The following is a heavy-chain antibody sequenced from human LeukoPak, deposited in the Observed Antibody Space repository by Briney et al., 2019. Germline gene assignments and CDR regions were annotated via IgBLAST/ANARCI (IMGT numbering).Heavy chain of an antibody. CDR3: AREGKLPTFFDY. V-gene: IGHV4-34*01. CDR1: GGSFSGYY. Sequence: SETLSLTCAVYGGSFSGYYWSWIRQPPGKGLEWIGEINHSGSTNYNPSLKSRVTISVDTSKNQFSLKLSSVTAADTAVYYCAREGKLPTFFDYWGQGTLVTVSS. J-gene: IGHJ4*02. D-gene: IGHD5-24*01. CDR2: INHSGST.